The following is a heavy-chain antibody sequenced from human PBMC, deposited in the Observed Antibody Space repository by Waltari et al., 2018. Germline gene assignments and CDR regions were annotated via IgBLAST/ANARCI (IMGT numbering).Heavy chain of an antibody. V-gene: IGHV1-2*02. CDR2: INPNSGGT. Sequence: QVQLVQSGAEVKKPGASVKVSCKASGYTFTGYYMHWVRQAPGQGLEWMGWINPNSGGTNYAQKFQGRVTMTRDTSISTAYMELSRLRSDDTAVYYCAREMTVDFWSGYCLDYWGQGTLVTVSS. CDR3: AREMTVDFWSGYCLDY. J-gene: IGHJ4*02. D-gene: IGHD3-3*01. CDR1: GYTFTGYY.